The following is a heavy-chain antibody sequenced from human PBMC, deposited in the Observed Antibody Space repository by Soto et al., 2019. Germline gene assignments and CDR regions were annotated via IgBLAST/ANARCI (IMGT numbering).Heavy chain of an antibody. J-gene: IGHJ4*02. CDR1: GGSFSGYY. D-gene: IGHD3-9*01. V-gene: IGHV4-34*01. CDR2: INHSGST. Sequence: SETLSLTCAVYGGSFSGYYWSWIRQPPGKGLEWIGEINHSGSTNYNPSLKSRVTISVDTSKNQFSLKLSSVTAADTAVYYCARGGMRRYYDILTGYYLHSPIDYWGQGTLVTVSS. CDR3: ARGGMRRYYDILTGYYLHSPIDY.